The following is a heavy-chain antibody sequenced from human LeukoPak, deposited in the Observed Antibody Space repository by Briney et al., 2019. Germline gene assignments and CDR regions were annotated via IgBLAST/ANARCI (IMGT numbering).Heavy chain of an antibody. CDR2: ISSSSSYI. J-gene: IGHJ6*03. CDR3: ARVLRFLEWSMDYYYYMDV. Sequence: GGPLRLSCAASGFTFSSYSMNWVRQAPGKGLEWVSSISSSSSYIYYADSVKGRFTISRDNAKNSLYLQMNSLRAEDTAVYYCARVLRFLEWSMDYYYYMDVWGKGTTVTVAS. CDR1: GFTFSSYS. D-gene: IGHD3-3*01. V-gene: IGHV3-21*01.